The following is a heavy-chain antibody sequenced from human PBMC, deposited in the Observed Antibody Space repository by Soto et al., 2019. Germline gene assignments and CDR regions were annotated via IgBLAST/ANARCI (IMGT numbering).Heavy chain of an antibody. CDR1: GGSISSYY. J-gene: IGHJ5*02. CDR3: ARVFRYYDSSGYYDNWFDP. V-gene: IGHV4-59*01. Sequence: SETLSLTCTVSGGSISSYYWSWIRQPPGKGLEWIGYIYYSGSTNYNPSLKSRVTISVDTSKNQFSLKLSSVTAADTAVYYCARVFRYYDSSGYYDNWFDPWGQGTLVTVSS. D-gene: IGHD3-22*01. CDR2: IYYSGST.